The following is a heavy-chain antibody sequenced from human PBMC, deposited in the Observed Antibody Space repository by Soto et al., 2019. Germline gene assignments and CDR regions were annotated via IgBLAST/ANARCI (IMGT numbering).Heavy chain of an antibody. D-gene: IGHD1-1*01. Sequence: TGGSLRLSCAASGFTFSSYAMSWVRQAPGKGLEWVSLVYSDGSTSYADSVRGRFTISRDNSKNTLYLQMNSLTVEDTAVYYCASTLWFDPWGQGTLVTVSS. V-gene: IGHV3-23*03. J-gene: IGHJ5*02. CDR1: GFTFSSYA. CDR2: VYSDGST. CDR3: ASTLWFDP.